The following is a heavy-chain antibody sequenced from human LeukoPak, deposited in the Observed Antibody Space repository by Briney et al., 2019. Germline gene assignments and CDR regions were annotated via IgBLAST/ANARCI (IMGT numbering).Heavy chain of an antibody. J-gene: IGHJ4*02. CDR1: GYSFATYS. D-gene: IGHD2-2*01. V-gene: IGHV5-51*01. CDR3: ARLRGPSFTSSYYFDY. CDR2: IYPDDSDT. Sequence: GESLKISCKGSGYSFATYSVAWVRQMPGKGLEWMGIIYPDDSDTRYSPSSQDQVTMSADKSSSTAYLQWSGLKASDTAMYYCARLRGPSFTSSYYFDYWGQGTLVTVSS.